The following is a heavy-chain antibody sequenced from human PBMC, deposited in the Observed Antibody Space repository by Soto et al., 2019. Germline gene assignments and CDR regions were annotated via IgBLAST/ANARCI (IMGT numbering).Heavy chain of an antibody. CDR3: ARDGPFISVAAPAFQYAMDV. D-gene: IGHD6-19*01. V-gene: IGHV3-7*03. J-gene: IGHJ6*02. Sequence: PGGSLRLSCAASSFTFSSYWLSWVRQAPGKGLEWVATIKQDGSENYYVDSVKGRFTISRDNAKNSLYLQMSSLRADDMAVYYCARDGPFISVAAPAFQYAMDVWGQGTTVTVSS. CDR1: SFTFSSYW. CDR2: IKQDGSEN.